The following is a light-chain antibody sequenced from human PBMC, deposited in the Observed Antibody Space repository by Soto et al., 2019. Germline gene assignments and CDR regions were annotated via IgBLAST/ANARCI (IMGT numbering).Light chain of an antibody. Sequence: QSALTQPRSVSGSPGQSVTISCTGTSSDVGGYNYVSWYQHHPGKAPQLIIYDVSKRPSGVPDRFSGSKSGNTASLTISGLQAEDEADYYCSSYAGTSAVFGGGTKLTVL. CDR3: SSYAGTSAV. V-gene: IGLV2-11*01. J-gene: IGLJ2*01. CDR1: SSDVGGYNY. CDR2: DVS.